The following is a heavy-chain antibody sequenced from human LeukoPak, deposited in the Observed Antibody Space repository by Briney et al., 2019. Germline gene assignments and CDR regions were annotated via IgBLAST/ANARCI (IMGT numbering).Heavy chain of an antibody. CDR1: GFTFSNAW. V-gene: IGHV3-15*01. Sequence: GGSLRLSCAASGFTFSNAWMSWVRQAPGKGLEWVGRIKSKTDGGTTDYAAPVKGRFTISRDDSKNTLYLQMNSLKTEDTAVYYCTTWINDYGDCVGAFDIWGQGTMVTVSS. CDR2: IKSKTDGGTT. CDR3: TTWINDYGDCVGAFDI. J-gene: IGHJ3*02. D-gene: IGHD4-17*01.